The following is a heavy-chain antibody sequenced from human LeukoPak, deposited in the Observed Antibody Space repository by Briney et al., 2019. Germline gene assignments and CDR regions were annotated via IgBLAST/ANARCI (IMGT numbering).Heavy chain of an antibody. CDR1: GGSISSSSYY. V-gene: IGHV4-39*07. CDR2: IYYSGST. J-gene: IGHJ5*02. CDR3: ARLTSYSSESWFDP. D-gene: IGHD3-9*01. Sequence: SETLSLTCTVSGGSISSSSYYWGWIRQPPGKGLEWIGNIYYSGSTYYNPSLKSRVTISVDTSKNQFSLKLSSVTAADTAVYYCARLTSYSSESWFDPWGQGTLVTVSS.